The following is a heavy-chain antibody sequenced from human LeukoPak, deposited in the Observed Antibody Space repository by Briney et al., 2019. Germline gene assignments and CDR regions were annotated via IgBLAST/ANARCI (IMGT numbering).Heavy chain of an antibody. CDR2: IKKDGSEK. V-gene: IGHV3-7*03. D-gene: IGHD2-15*01. CDR3: AREQCGGGSCYRDYYYYGMDV. J-gene: IGHJ6*02. CDR1: GFIFSSYW. Sequence: GGSLRLSCAASGFIFSSYWMSWVRQAPGKGLEWVANIKKDGSEKYYVDSVKGRFTISRDNAKNSLYLQMNSLRAEDTAVYYCAREQCGGGSCYRDYYYYGMDVWGQGTTVTVSS.